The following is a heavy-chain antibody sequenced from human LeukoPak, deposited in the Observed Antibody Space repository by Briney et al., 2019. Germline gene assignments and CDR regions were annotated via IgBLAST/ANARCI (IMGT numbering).Heavy chain of an antibody. CDR3: ARDDTLRINWFDP. V-gene: IGHV1-69*13. D-gene: IGHD3-9*01. Sequence: GASVKVSCKASGGTFSSYAISWVRQAPGQGLEWMGGIIPIFGTANYAQKFQGRVTITADESTSTAYMELSSLRSEDTAVYYCARDDTLRINWFDPWGQGTLVTVSS. CDR1: GGTFSSYA. CDR2: IIPIFGTA. J-gene: IGHJ5*02.